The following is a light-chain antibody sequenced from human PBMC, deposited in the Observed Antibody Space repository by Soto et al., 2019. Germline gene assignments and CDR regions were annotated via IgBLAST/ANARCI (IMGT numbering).Light chain of an antibody. CDR2: GNS. J-gene: IGLJ1*01. Sequence: QSVLTQPPSVSGAPGQRVTISCTGSSSNIGAGYDVHWYQQLPGTAPKLLIYGNSNRPSGVPDRFSGSKSGTSASLAITGLQAEDEADYFCCSFTTSSTLVFGTGTKLTVL. CDR1: SSNIGAGYD. CDR3: CSFTTSSTLV. V-gene: IGLV1-40*01.